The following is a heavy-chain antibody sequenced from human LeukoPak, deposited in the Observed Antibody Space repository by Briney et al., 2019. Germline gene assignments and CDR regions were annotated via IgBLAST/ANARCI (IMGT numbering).Heavy chain of an antibody. Sequence: SQTLSLTCTVSGGSISSGGYYWSWIRQPPGKGLEWIGYIYYSGSTYYNPSIKSRVTISVDTSKNQFSLKLSSVTAADTAVYYCAREIQFYCSGGSCYRDQDAFDIWGQGTMVTVSS. CDR2: IYYSGST. D-gene: IGHD2-15*01. J-gene: IGHJ3*02. V-gene: IGHV4-31*03. CDR3: AREIQFYCSGGSCYRDQDAFDI. CDR1: GGSISSGGYY.